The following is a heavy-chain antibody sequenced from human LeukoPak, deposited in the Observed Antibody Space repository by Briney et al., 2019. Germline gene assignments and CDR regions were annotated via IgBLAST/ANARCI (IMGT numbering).Heavy chain of an antibody. CDR3: ATEASSGLED. D-gene: IGHD6-19*01. J-gene: IGHJ4*02. V-gene: IGHV3-7*01. Sequence: VGSLRLSCAASGFTFSSYWMSWGRQAPGKGLEWVANIKQDGSEKYYLDSVKGRFTISRDNAENSLYLQMNSLRAEDTAVYYCATEASSGLEDWGQGILVTVSS. CDR2: IKQDGSEK. CDR1: GFTFSSYW.